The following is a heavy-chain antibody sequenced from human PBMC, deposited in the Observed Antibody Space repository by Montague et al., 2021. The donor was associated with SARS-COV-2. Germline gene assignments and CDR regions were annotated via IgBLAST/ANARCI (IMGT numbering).Heavy chain of an antibody. J-gene: IGHJ4*02. CDR3: ARVFPRWLQFDPYFDY. CDR1: GGSFSGYY. V-gene: IGHV4-34*01. Sequence: SETLSLTCAVYGGSFSGYYWSWIRQPPGKGLEWIGEINHSGSTYYNPSLKSRVTISVDTSKNQFSLKLSSVTAADTAVYYCARVFPRWLQFDPYFDYWGQGTLVTVSS. D-gene: IGHD5-24*01. CDR2: INHSGST.